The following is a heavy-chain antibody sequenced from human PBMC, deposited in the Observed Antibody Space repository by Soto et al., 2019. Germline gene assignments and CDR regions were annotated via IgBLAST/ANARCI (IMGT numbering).Heavy chain of an antibody. CDR3: AKDSMVRGVPCMDV. V-gene: IGHV3-9*01. Sequence: EVQLVGSGGGLVQPGRSLRLSCAASGFTFDDYAMHWVRQAPGKGLEWVSGISWNSGSIGYADSVKGRFTISRDNAKNSLYLQMNSLRAEDTALYYCAKDSMVRGVPCMDVWGQGTTVTVSS. J-gene: IGHJ6*02. CDR2: ISWNSGSI. D-gene: IGHD3-10*01. CDR1: GFTFDDYA.